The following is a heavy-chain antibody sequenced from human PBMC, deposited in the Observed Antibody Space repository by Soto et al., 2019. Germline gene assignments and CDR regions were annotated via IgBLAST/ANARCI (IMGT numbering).Heavy chain of an antibody. Sequence: SETLSLTCAVTGDSISSGGYYWSWIRQHPGKGLEWIGYIYYSGSTYYNPSLKSRVTISVDTSKNQFSLKLSSVTAADTAVYYCASRVIGYCSSTSCPDDTRDYWGQGTLVTVSS. V-gene: IGHV4-31*11. J-gene: IGHJ4*02. CDR3: ASRVIGYCSSTSCPDDTRDY. CDR1: GDSISSGGYY. D-gene: IGHD2-2*01. CDR2: IYYSGST.